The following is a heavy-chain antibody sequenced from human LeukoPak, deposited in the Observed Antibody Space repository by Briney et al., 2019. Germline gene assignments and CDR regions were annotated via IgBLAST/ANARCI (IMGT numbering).Heavy chain of an antibody. V-gene: IGHV3-23*01. CDR3: ARDIELST. CDR2: INYSGSNA. D-gene: IGHD1-7*01. J-gene: IGHJ3*01. Sequence: GGSLRLSCAASGFTFSISAMTWVPQAPGKGLEWVALINYSGSNAYYADSVRGRFTISRDSSKSMLYLQMDSLRAEDTAIYYCARDIELSTWGQGTMVSV. CDR1: GFTFSISA.